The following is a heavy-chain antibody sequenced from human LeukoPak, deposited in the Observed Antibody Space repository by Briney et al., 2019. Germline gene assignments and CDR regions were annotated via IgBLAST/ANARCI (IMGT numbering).Heavy chain of an antibody. CDR2: ISGSSRKI. V-gene: IGHV3-21*01. D-gene: IGHD2-21*02. CDR1: GFSFSDYT. Sequence: GGSLRLSCAASGFSFSDYTMNWVRQAPGKGLEYVSSISGSSRKIYYADSVKGRFTISRDNTKSSLFLQMNSLRVEDMAVYYCARGYCGGDCYGDWGQGTLVTVSS. CDR3: ARGYCGGDCYGD. J-gene: IGHJ1*01.